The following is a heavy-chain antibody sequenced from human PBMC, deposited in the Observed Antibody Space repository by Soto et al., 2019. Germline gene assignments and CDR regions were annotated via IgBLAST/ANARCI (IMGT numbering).Heavy chain of an antibody. Sequence: EVQLVESGGGVVQPGRSLRLSCTGSGFTFDDYAMYWVRQRPGSGLEWVAGISWSSGNIAHADSVTGRFTVSRDNDMSSLYLQMISLRVEDTAMYYCARGGSGALTAAAGRTNWFDPWGQGTLVIVSS. D-gene: IGHD6-13*01. J-gene: IGHJ5*02. CDR3: ARGGSGALTAAAGRTNWFDP. CDR2: ISWSSGNI. CDR1: GFTFDDYA. V-gene: IGHV3-9*01.